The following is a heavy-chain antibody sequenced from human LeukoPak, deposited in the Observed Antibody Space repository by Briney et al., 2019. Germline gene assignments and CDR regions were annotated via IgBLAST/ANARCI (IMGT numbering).Heavy chain of an antibody. CDR2: ISGSGTDT. J-gene: IGHJ4*02. Sequence: PGGSLRLSCVASGFAFSINDMCLGRQALGKGPEWGSSISGSGTDTYYTDSVKGRFTISRDTSKNTLYMQMNNLRVEDTAVYYCVKGFHFDWWGQGTLVTVSS. V-gene: IGHV3-23*01. CDR1: GFAFSIND. CDR3: VKGFHFDW.